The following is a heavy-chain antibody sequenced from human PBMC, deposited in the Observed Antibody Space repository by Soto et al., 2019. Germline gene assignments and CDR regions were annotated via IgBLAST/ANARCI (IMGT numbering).Heavy chain of an antibody. CDR3: ARGLLGTIFGVVLNDPYGMDV. Sequence: GASVKVSCKASGYTFTSYGVSWVRQAPGQGLEWMGWISAYNGNTNYAQKLQGRVTMTTDTSTSTAYMELRSLRSDDTAVYYCARGLLGTIFGVVLNDPYGMDVWGQGTTVTVSS. D-gene: IGHD3-3*01. J-gene: IGHJ6*02. CDR1: GYTFTSYG. V-gene: IGHV1-18*04. CDR2: ISAYNGNT.